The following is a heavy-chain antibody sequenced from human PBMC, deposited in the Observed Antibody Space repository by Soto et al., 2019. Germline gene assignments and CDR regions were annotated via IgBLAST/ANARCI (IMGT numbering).Heavy chain of an antibody. V-gene: IGHV1-18*04. Sequence: ASVKFSCKASGYTFTSYGISWVRQAPGQGLEWMGWISAYNGNTNYAQKLQGRVTMTTDTSTSTAYMELRSLRSDDTAVYYCARAPGVVVPAAENWYYYYYGMDVWGQGTTVTV. CDR2: ISAYNGNT. D-gene: IGHD2-2*01. CDR1: GYTFTSYG. CDR3: ARAPGVVVPAAENWYYYYYGMDV. J-gene: IGHJ6*02.